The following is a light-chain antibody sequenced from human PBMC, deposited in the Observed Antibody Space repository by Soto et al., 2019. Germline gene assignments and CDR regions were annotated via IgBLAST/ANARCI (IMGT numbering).Light chain of an antibody. CDR3: QQYNTWPPIT. V-gene: IGKV3-20*01. Sequence: EIVLTQSPGTLSLSPGERATLSCRASQSVSSSYLVWHQQKPGQAPRLLIYDASNRATGIPARFSGSGSGTDFTLTISSLQSEDFAVYYCQQYNTWPPITFGQGTRLEIK. J-gene: IGKJ5*01. CDR1: QSVSSSY. CDR2: DAS.